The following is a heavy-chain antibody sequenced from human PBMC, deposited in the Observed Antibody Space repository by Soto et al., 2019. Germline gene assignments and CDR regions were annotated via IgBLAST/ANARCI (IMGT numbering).Heavy chain of an antibody. V-gene: IGHV1-18*01. CDR1: GYTFTSYG. D-gene: IGHD3-22*01. Sequence: ASVKVSCKASGYTFTSYGISWVRQAPGQGLEWMGWISAYNGNTNYAQKLQGRVTMTTDTSTSTAYMELRSLRSDDTAVYCCARDYYYDSSGLYYFDYWGQGTLVTVSS. CDR2: ISAYNGNT. CDR3: ARDYYYDSSGLYYFDY. J-gene: IGHJ4*02.